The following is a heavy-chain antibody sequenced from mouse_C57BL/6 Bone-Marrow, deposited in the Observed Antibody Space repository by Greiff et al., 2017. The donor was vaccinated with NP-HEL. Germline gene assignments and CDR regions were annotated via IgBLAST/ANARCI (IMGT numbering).Heavy chain of an antibody. CDR1: GYTFTSYW. D-gene: IGHD2-3*01. CDR2: IDPSDSYT. CDR3: AREGLLPYYYAMDY. V-gene: IGHV1-69*01. J-gene: IGHJ4*01. Sequence: QVQLQQPGAELVMPGASVKLSCKASGYTFTSYWMHWVKQRPGQGLEWIGEIDPSDSYTNYTQKFKGKSTLTVDKSSSTAYMQLSSLTSADSAVYYCAREGLLPYYYAMDYWGQGTSVTVSS.